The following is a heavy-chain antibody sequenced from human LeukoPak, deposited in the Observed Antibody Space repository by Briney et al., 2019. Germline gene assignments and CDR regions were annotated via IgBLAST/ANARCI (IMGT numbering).Heavy chain of an antibody. CDR1: GGSFSGYY. D-gene: IGHD3-3*01. CDR2: INHSGST. V-gene: IGHV4-34*01. CDR3: ARSVFRPKNTTFGVVQSRPFDY. J-gene: IGHJ4*02. Sequence: PSETLSLTCAVYGGSFSGYYWSWIRQPPGKGLEWIGEINHSGSTNYNPSLKSRVTISVDTSKNQFSLKLSSVTAADTAVYYCARSVFRPKNTTFGVVQSRPFDYWGQGTLVTVSS.